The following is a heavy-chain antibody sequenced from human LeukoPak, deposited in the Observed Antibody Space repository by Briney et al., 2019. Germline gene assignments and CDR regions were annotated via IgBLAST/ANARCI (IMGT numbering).Heavy chain of an antibody. J-gene: IGHJ4*02. D-gene: IGHD6-19*01. CDR2: INTDGTVT. Sequence: GGSLRLSCAASGFTFSKYWTLWVRQAPGKGLESVSRINTDGTVTTHADSVKGRFTVSRDNADNTMFLQMNSVRDEDTAVYYCATKQWLAPPPDSWGQGTPVTVSS. CDR3: ATKQWLAPPPDS. CDR1: GFTFSKYW. V-gene: IGHV3-74*01.